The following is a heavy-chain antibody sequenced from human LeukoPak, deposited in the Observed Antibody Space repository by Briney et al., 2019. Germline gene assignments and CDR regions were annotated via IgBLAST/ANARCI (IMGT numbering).Heavy chain of an antibody. Sequence: SGGSLRLSCAASGFTFSGYWMSWVRQAPGKGLEWVANITKDGSERYNVDSVKGRFTNSRDNANKSLYLQMNSLRAEDTSVYYCARESKGRSKIDYWGQGTLVTVSS. CDR3: ARESKGRSKIDY. J-gene: IGHJ4*02. V-gene: IGHV3-7*01. CDR1: GFTFSGYW. D-gene: IGHD4-17*01. CDR2: ITKDGSER.